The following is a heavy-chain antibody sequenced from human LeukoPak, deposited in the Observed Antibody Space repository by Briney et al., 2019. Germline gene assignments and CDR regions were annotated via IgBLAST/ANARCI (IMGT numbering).Heavy chain of an antibody. J-gene: IGHJ4*02. CDR2: ISGSGGST. CDR1: GFTFSSYA. V-gene: IGHV3-23*01. D-gene: IGHD5-18*01. Sequence: GGSLRLSCAASGFTFSSYAMSWVRQAPGKGLEWVSAISGSGGSTYYADSVKGRFTISRDNSKNTLYLQMNSLRAEDTAVYYCAGSPIRGYSYGIDYWGQGTLVTVSS. CDR3: AGSPIRGYSYGIDY.